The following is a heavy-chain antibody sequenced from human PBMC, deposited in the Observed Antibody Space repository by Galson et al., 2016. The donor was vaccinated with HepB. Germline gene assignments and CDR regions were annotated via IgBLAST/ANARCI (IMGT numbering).Heavy chain of an antibody. V-gene: IGHV3-11*01. CDR1: GFTFIDYY. J-gene: IGHJ4*02. CDR2: ITRSGSTT. CDR3: ARDARRIVLMCYFDY. Sequence: SLRLSCAASGFTFIDYYMNWIRQAPGRGLEWISYITRSGSTTYYADSVKGRFTVSRDNAQNSLYLQMNSLRADDTAVYYCARDARRIVLMCYFDYWGQGILVTVSS. D-gene: IGHD2-8*01.